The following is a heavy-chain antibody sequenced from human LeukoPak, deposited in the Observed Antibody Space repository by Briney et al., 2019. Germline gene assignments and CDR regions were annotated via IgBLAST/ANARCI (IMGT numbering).Heavy chain of an antibody. CDR3: AKNRTMLGPFDI. V-gene: IGHV4-4*08. D-gene: IGHD3-10*02. CDR2: IYTSGSI. Sequence: SETLSLTCSVSGGSISSYYWSWVRQSPGKGLEWIGFIYTSGSINYNPSLKSRVTLSVDTSKKQISLKLNSVTAADTAVYFCAKNRTMLGPFDIWGQGTLVTVSS. CDR1: GGSISSYY. J-gene: IGHJ3*02.